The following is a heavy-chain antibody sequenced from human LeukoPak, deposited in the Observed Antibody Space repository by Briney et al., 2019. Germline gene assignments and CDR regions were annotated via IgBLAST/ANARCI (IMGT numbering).Heavy chain of an antibody. Sequence: SETLSLTCTVSGGSISSSSYYWGWIRQPPGKGLEWIGSIYYSGSTYYNPSLKSRVTISVDTSKNQFSLKLSSVTAADTAVYYCARGEAYYTSPFDYWGQGTLVTVSS. D-gene: IGHD3-10*01. CDR1: GGSISSSSYY. CDR3: ARGEAYYTSPFDY. V-gene: IGHV4-39*07. J-gene: IGHJ4*02. CDR2: IYYSGST.